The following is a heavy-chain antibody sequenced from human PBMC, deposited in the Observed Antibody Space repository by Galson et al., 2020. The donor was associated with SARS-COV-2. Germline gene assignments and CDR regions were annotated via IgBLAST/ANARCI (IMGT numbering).Heavy chain of an antibody. V-gene: IGHV3-21*01. J-gene: IGHJ6*02. CDR1: GFIFSDYD. Sequence: GESLKTSCAASGFIFSDYDMKWVRQAPGKGLEWVSSISASGRHIFYEDSVRGRFTISRDNAKNSLDLQMNSLTAEDTAVYYCVRCPSYCIGTCYYYGLDVWGQGTTVTVSS. D-gene: IGHD2-15*01. CDR2: ISASGRHI. CDR3: VRCPSYCIGTCYYYGLDV.